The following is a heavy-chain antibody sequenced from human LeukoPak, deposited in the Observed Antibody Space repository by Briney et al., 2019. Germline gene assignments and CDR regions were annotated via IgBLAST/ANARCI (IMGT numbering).Heavy chain of an antibody. CDR1: GFTFSTNA. J-gene: IGHJ4*02. D-gene: IGHD1-26*01. Sequence: GGSLRLSCLTSGFTFSTNAMSWVRQAPGKGLEWISGISGSGASTYYADSVTGRFTISRDNSRNTLYLQMNSLRGDDTAVYYCAKDVGKWESLHFFNYWGQGTLVTVSS. CDR3: AKDVGKWESLHFFNY. CDR2: ISGSGAST. V-gene: IGHV3-23*01.